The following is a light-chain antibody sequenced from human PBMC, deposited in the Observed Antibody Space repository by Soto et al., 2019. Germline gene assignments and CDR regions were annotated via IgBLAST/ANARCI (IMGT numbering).Light chain of an antibody. Sequence: QLVLTQSPSASASLGASVKLTCTLSSGHSSNAIAWYQQQPGKGPRYLMKLNGDGSHNKGDGIPDRFSGSSSGAERYLTISSLQSEDEADYYCQTWGTGIPVFGGGTKVTVL. J-gene: IGLJ2*01. V-gene: IGLV4-69*01. CDR1: SGHSSNA. CDR3: QTWGTGIPV. CDR2: LNGDGSH.